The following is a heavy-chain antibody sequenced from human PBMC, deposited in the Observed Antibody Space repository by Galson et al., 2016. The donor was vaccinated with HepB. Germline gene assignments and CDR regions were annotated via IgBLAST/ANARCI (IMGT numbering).Heavy chain of an antibody. CDR2: IYPGDSDP. Sequence: QSGAEVKMPGESLRISCKGSGYSFTNYWIAWVRQMPGKGLEWMGIIYPGDSDPRYSPSFQGQVTISADKSIRTAYLQWNSLKASDTAMYYCARSGDYSDHGTDFDYWGQGTLVKVSS. J-gene: IGHJ4*02. CDR3: ARSGDYSDHGTDFDY. V-gene: IGHV5-51*01. D-gene: IGHD4-17*01. CDR1: GYSFTNYW.